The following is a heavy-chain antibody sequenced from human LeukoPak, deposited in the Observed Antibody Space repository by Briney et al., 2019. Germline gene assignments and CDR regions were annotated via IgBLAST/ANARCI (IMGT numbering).Heavy chain of an antibody. J-gene: IGHJ5*02. Sequence: SETLSLTCAVYGGSFSGYYWGWIRQPPGKGLVWIGEINHSGSTNYNPSLKSRVTISVDTSKNQFSLKLSSVTAADTAVYYCARTGTTYYDFWSGSLNWFDPWGQGTLVTVSS. CDR1: GGSFSGYY. CDR2: INHSGST. CDR3: ARTGTTYYDFWSGSLNWFDP. D-gene: IGHD3-3*01. V-gene: IGHV4-34*01.